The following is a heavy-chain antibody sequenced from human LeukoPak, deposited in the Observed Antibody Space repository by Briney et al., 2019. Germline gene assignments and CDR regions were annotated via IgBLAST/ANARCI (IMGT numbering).Heavy chain of an antibody. J-gene: IGHJ6*02. Sequence: ASVKVSCKASGYTFTRYYMHWVRQAPGQGLEWMGIINPSGGSTSYAQKFQGRVTMTRDTSTSTVYMELSSLRSEGTAVYYCARAGYCSSTSCSYYYHYYGMDVWGQGTTVTVSS. CDR3: ARAGYCSSTSCSYYYHYYGMDV. CDR1: GYTFTRYY. D-gene: IGHD2-2*01. CDR2: INPSGGST. V-gene: IGHV1-46*01.